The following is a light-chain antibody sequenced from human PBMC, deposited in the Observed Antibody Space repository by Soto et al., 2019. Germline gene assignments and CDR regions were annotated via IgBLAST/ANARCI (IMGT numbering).Light chain of an antibody. CDR3: DQYYTSPIT. CDR1: QGVGSRY. J-gene: IGKJ5*01. V-gene: IGKV3D-20*01. CDR2: DAS. Sequence: EIVLTQSPATLSLYPGERATLSCGASQGVGSRYLAWYQQKPGLAPMLLRYDASTRDAGIPDRFRGSGSGTAFTLTTSRLETEDFAVYYCDQYYTSPITFGRGTRLESK.